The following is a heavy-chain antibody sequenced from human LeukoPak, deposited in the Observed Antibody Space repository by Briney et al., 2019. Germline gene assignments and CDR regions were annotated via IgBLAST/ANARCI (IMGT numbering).Heavy chain of an antibody. J-gene: IGHJ6*03. D-gene: IGHD2-21*02. Sequence: SETLSLTCTVSGGSISSYYWSWIRQPPGKGLEWIGYIYYSGSTNYNPSLKSRVTISVDTSKNQFSLKLSSVTAADTAVYYCARAGAYCGGDCYPPSYYYYYMDVWGKGTTVTISS. CDR2: IYYSGST. CDR3: ARAGAYCGGDCYPPSYYYYYMDV. CDR1: GGSISSYY. V-gene: IGHV4-59*01.